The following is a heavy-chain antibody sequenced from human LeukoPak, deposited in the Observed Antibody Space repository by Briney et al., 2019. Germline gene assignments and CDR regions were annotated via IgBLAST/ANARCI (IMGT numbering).Heavy chain of an antibody. J-gene: IGHJ4*02. D-gene: IGHD1-26*01. CDR1: GYSISSGYY. CDR3: ARDQMAATGFDY. CDR2: IYHSGST. Sequence: SETLSLTCAVSGYSISSGYYWGWIRQPPGRGLEWIGSIYHSGSTYYNPSLKSRVTISVDTSKNQFSLKLSSVTAADTAVYYCARDQMAATGFDYWGQGTLVTVSS. V-gene: IGHV4-38-2*02.